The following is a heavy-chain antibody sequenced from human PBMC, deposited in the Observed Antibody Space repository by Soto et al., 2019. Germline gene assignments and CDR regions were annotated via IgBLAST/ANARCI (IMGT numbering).Heavy chain of an antibody. CDR3: ATVGPYSPRWDF. V-gene: IGHV3-23*01. D-gene: IGHD2-15*01. CDR1: EFAFSTFG. J-gene: IGHJ3*01. CDR2: ISAIGDST. Sequence: EVQVLESGGGLVQPGGSLRLSCVFSEFAFSTFGMSWVRQAPGKGLESVSSISAIGDSTYHADYVKGRFSISRDNSRNSLYLQMTNLRAEDTAVYYCATVGPYSPRWDFWGQGTVVSVSS.